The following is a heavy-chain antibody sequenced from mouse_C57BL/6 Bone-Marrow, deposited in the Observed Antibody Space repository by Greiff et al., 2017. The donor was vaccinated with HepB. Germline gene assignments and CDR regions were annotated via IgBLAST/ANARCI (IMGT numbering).Heavy chain of an antibody. V-gene: IGHV7-3*01. Sequence: EVQLMESGGGLVQPGGSLSLSCAASGFTFTDYYMSWVRQPPGKALEWLGFIRNKANGYTTEYSASVKGRFTISRDNSQSILYLQMNALRAEDSATYYCARCTVVAGGYYFDYWGQGTTLTVSS. J-gene: IGHJ2*01. CDR3: ARCTVVAGGYYFDY. CDR2: IRNKANGYTT. CDR1: GFTFTDYY. D-gene: IGHD1-1*01.